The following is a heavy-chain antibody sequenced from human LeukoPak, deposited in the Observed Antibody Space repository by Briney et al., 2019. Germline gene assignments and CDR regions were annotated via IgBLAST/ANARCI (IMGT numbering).Heavy chain of an antibody. CDR2: ISAYNGNT. D-gene: IGHD3-9*01. CDR3: ARVNDYDILTGYWGTFDY. Sequence: ASVKVSCKASGGTFSSYAISWVRQAPGQGLEWMGWISAYNGNTNYAQKLQGRVTMTTDTSTSTAYMELRSLRSDDTAVYYCARVNDYDILTGYWGTFDYWGQGTLVTVSS. J-gene: IGHJ4*02. V-gene: IGHV1-18*01. CDR1: GGTFSSYA.